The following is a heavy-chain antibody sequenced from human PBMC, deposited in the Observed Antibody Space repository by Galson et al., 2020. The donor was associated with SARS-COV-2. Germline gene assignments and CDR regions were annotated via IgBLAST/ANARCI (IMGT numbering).Heavy chain of an antibody. V-gene: IGHV3-30*03. CDR2: ISYDGSNK. CDR1: GFTFSSYG. CDR3: ARPRSGSYLYWFDP. Sequence: SLRLSCAASGFTFSSYGMHWVRQAPGKGLEWVAVISYDGSNKYYADSVKGRFTISRDNSKNTLYLQINSLRAEDTAVYYCARPRSGSYLYWFDPWGQGTLVTVSS. J-gene: IGHJ5*02. D-gene: IGHD1-26*01.